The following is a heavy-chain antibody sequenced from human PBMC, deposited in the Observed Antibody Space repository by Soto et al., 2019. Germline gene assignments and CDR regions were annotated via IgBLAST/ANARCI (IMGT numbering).Heavy chain of an antibody. CDR1: GFTFSSYA. CDR3: ARGPDGYCSTTRCYDTFYGMDV. D-gene: IGHD2-2*03. Sequence: LRLSCAASGFTFSSYAMSWVRQAPGKGLEWVSAISGSGGSTYYADSVKGRFTISRDNSKNTLYLQMNSLRAEDTAVYYCARGPDGYCSTTRCYDTFYGMDVWGQGTAVTVSS. J-gene: IGHJ6*02. V-gene: IGHV3-23*01. CDR2: ISGSGGST.